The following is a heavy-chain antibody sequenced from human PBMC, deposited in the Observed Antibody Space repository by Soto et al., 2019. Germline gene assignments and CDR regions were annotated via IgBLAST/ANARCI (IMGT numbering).Heavy chain of an antibody. CDR2: ISGGGGST. CDR3: AKDPTSYDSSAQFDS. Sequence: PGESLRLSYGDSGFRFNIFAMNAVCQAPWKGLEWVSGISGGGGSTYYADSVKGRFTISRDNSNNTLYLQMNSLRAEDTAVYYCAKDPTSYDSSAQFDSWGQGT. D-gene: IGHD3-22*01. V-gene: IGHV3-23*01. CDR1: GFRFNIFA. J-gene: IGHJ4*02.